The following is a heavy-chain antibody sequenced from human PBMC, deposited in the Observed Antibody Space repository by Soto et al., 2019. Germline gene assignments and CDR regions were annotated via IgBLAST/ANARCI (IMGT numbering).Heavy chain of an antibody. CDR2: IYWDDDK. CDR3: AHPGYGDWYFDL. CDR1: AFSLSTGVVG. Sequence: SGPTLVNPTQTLTLTCTFSAFSLSTGVVGVGWIRQPPGKALEWLALIYWDDDKSYSPSLRSRLTITKDTSKNQVVLTMTNMDPVDTATYYCAHPGYGDWYFDLWGRGTLVTVPQ. V-gene: IGHV2-5*02. D-gene: IGHD4-17*01. J-gene: IGHJ2*01.